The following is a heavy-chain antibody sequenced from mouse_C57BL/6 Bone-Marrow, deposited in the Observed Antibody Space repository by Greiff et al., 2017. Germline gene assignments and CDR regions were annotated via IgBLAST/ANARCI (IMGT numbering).Heavy chain of an antibody. D-gene: IGHD2-3*01. V-gene: IGHV1-59*01. CDR3: ARGLLAWFAY. Sequence: QVQLKQPGAELVRPGTSVKLSCKASGYTFTSYWMHWVKQRPGQGLEWIGVIDPSDSYTNYNQKFKGKATLTVDTSSSTAYMQLSSLTSEDSAVYYCARGLLAWFAYWGQGTLVTVSA. CDR1: GYTFTSYW. CDR2: IDPSDSYT. J-gene: IGHJ3*01.